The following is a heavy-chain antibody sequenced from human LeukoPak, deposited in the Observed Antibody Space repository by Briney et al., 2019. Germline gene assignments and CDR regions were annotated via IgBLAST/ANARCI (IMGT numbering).Heavy chain of an antibody. CDR3: ARFGPPMVVPAAIPYYYYGMDV. CDR1: GFTFSSCS. Sequence: GGSLRLSCAASGFTFSSCSMNWVRQAPGKGLEWVSSISSSSSYIYYADSVKGRFTISRDNAKNSLYLQMNSLRAEDTAVYYCARFGPPMVVPAAIPYYYYGMDVWGKGTTVTVSS. CDR2: ISSSSSYI. D-gene: IGHD2-2*01. J-gene: IGHJ6*04. V-gene: IGHV3-21*01.